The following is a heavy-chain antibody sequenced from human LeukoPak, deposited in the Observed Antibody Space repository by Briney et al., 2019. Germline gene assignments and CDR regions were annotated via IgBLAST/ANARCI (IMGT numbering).Heavy chain of an antibody. J-gene: IGHJ4*02. Sequence: PGGSLRLSCAASGFTFSSYAMSWVRQAPGKGLEWVSAISGGGRSKYYADSVKGRVTISRDNYKNTLYLQMNSLRAEDTAVYYCAKPDGYPYGRKIDYWGQGTLVTVSS. V-gene: IGHV3-23*01. CDR2: ISGGGRSK. D-gene: IGHD3-10*01. CDR3: AKPDGYPYGRKIDY. CDR1: GFTFSSYA.